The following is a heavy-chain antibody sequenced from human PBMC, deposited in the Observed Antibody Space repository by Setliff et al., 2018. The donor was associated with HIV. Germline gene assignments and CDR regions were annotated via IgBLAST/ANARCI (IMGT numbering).Heavy chain of an antibody. CDR1: GFNLITYG. CDR2: IQYDGDDT. CDR3: ARDGGRDGYGFALDY. Sequence: PGESLKISCAASGFNLITYGTHWVRQAPGKGLEWVAFIQYDGDDTHFLESVKGRFTISRDTSNNTLYLHLSSLRPEDTAVYYCARDGGRDGYGFALDYWGQGTLVTVPQ. V-gene: IGHV3-30*02. D-gene: IGHD5-12*01. J-gene: IGHJ4*02.